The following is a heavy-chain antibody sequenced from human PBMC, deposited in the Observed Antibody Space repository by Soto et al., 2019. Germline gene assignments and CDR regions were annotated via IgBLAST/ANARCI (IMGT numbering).Heavy chain of an antibody. J-gene: IGHJ4*02. CDR1: GFTFSSFA. CDR2: ISSDGNNK. V-gene: IGHV3-30-3*01. Sequence: TGGSLRLSCAASGFTFSSFAMHWVRQAPGKGLEWVAVISSDGNNKYYADSVKGRFTISRDNSKNTLYLQMNSLRAEDTAVYYCAREIGYCSGGRCPFDDWGQGTLVTVSS. D-gene: IGHD2-15*01. CDR3: AREIGYCSGGRCPFDD.